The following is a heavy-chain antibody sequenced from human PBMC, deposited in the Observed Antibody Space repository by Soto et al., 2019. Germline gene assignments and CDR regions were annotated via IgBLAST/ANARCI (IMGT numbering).Heavy chain of an antibody. CDR3: ARDHDILSGYPTPWYFHY. J-gene: IGHJ4*02. D-gene: IGHD3-9*01. CDR1: GFTFSSYA. V-gene: IGHV3-30-3*01. CDR2: ISYDGSNK. Sequence: QVQLVESGGGVVQPGRSLRLSCAASGFTFSSYAMHWVRQAPGKGLEWVAGISYDGSNKYYADSVKGRFTISRDKYKNTLYLQMNSLRAEDTAVYYCARDHDILSGYPTPWYFHYWGQGTLVTVSS.